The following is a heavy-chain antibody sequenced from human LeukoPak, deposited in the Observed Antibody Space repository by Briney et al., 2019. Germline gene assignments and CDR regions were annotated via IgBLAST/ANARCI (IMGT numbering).Heavy chain of an antibody. V-gene: IGHV1-69*05. CDR1: GGTFSSYA. CDR2: IIPIFGTA. Sequence: GASVKVSCKASGGTFSSYAISWVRQAPGQGLEWMGGIIPIFGTANYAQKFQGRVTITTDESTSTAYMELSSLRSEDTAVYYCASGYYYDSSGYSYYFDYWGQGTLVTVSS. CDR3: ASGYYYDSSGYSYYFDY. J-gene: IGHJ4*02. D-gene: IGHD3-22*01.